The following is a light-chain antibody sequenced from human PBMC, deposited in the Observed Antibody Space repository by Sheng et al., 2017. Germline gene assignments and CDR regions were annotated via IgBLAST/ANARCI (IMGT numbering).Light chain of an antibody. CDR3: QQYYSTPLLT. Sequence: DIQMTQSPSSLSASVGDRVTITCRASQGISNSLAWYQQKPGKAPKLLLYTASRLESGVPSRFSGSGSGTDYTLTISSLQPEDFATYYCQQYYSTPLLTFGGGTKVEIK. CDR1: QGISNS. CDR2: TAS. J-gene: IGKJ4*01. V-gene: IGKV1-NL1*01.